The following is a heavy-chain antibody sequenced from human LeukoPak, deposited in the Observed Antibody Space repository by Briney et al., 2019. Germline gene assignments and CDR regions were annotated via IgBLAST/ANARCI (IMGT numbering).Heavy chain of an antibody. J-gene: IGHJ4*02. D-gene: IGHD2-2*01. CDR1: GGSISSGGYY. CDR2: IYYSGST. Sequence: PSETLSLTCPVSGGSISSGGYYWSWIRQHPGKGLEWIGYIYYSGSTYYKPSLKSRVTISVDTSKNQFSLKLSSVTAADTAVYYCARSNGVPAATDYWGQGTLVTVSS. CDR3: ARSNGVPAATDY. V-gene: IGHV4-31*03.